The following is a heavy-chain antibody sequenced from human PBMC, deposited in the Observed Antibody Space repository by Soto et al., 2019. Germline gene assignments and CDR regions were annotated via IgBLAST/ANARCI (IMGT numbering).Heavy chain of an antibody. J-gene: IGHJ4*02. CDR1: GFTFSSYG. Sequence: QVQLVESGGGVVQPGRSLRLSCAASGFTFSSYGMHWVRQAPGKGLEWVAVISYDGSNKYYADSVKGRFTISRDNSKNTLYLQMNSLRAEDRAVYYCAKDRAGYSSSSAFDYWGQGTLVTVSS. CDR2: ISYDGSNK. D-gene: IGHD6-6*01. CDR3: AKDRAGYSSSSAFDY. V-gene: IGHV3-30*18.